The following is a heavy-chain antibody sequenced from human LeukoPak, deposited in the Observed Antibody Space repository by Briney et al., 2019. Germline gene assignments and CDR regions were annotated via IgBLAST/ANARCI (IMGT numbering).Heavy chain of an antibody. CDR3: AKDREPGKRYFDF. V-gene: IGHV3-30*18. Sequence: LTGGSLRLSCAASGFTFSSYGMHWVRQAPGKGLEWVAVISYDGSNKYYADSVQGRFTISRDNSKNTLSLQMNSLWAEDTAVYYCAKDREPGKRYFDFWGQGTLVTVSS. J-gene: IGHJ4*02. CDR1: GFTFSSYG. CDR2: ISYDGSNK. D-gene: IGHD1-26*01.